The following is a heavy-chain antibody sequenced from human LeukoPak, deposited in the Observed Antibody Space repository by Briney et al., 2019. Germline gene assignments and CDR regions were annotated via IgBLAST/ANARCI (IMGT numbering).Heavy chain of an antibody. D-gene: IGHD3-16*02. CDR2: ISSSSSTI. Sequence: GGSLRLSCAASGFTFSSYSMNWVRQAPGKGLEWVSYISSSSSTIYYADSVKGRFIISRDNAKNSLYLQMNSLRDEDTAVYYCAIDRYDYVWGSYRYTFDYWGQGTLVTVSS. CDR1: GFTFSSYS. J-gene: IGHJ4*02. CDR3: AIDRYDYVWGSYRYTFDY. V-gene: IGHV3-48*02.